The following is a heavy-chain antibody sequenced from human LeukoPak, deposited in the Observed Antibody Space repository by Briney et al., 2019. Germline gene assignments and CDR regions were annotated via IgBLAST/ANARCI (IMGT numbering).Heavy chain of an antibody. J-gene: IGHJ4*02. Sequence: GGSLRLSCAASGFTFSDYDITWVRQAPGKGLEWVKNISYSGGSNSHADSARRRFTVSRDNPKNMLYLQMNSLRVDDTAVYYCARVRPFTPIAVVPEYFDYWGEGTLVAVS. CDR2: ISYSGGSN. CDR3: ARVRPFTPIAVVPEYFDY. CDR1: GFTFSDYD. V-gene: IGHV3-23*01. D-gene: IGHD3-22*01.